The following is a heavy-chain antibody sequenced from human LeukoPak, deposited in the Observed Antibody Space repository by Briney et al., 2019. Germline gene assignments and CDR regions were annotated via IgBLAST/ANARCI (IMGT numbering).Heavy chain of an antibody. J-gene: IGHJ4*02. CDR2: INPSGGST. V-gene: IGHV1-46*01. CDR3: ASGWRVGTHDY. CDR1: GYTFTSYY. D-gene: IGHD1-26*01. Sequence: ASVKVSCKASGYTFTSYYMHWVRQAPGQGLEWMGIINPSGGSTSYAQKFQGRVTMTRDTSTSTVYMEPSSLRSEDTAVYYCASGWRVGTHDYWGQGTLVTVSS.